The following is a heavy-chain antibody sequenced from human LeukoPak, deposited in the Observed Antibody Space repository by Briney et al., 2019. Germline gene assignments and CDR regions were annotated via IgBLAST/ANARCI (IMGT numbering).Heavy chain of an antibody. D-gene: IGHD6-13*01. J-gene: IGHJ4*02. CDR2: INHSGST. CDR3: ARDHWYSSSWYEY. CDR1: GGSFSGYY. V-gene: IGHV4-34*01. Sequence: SETLSLTCAVYGGSFSGYYWSWIRQPPGKGLEWIGEINHSGSTNYNPSLKSRVTISVDTSKNQFSLKLSSVTAADTAVYYCARDHWYSSSWYEYWGQGTLVTVSS.